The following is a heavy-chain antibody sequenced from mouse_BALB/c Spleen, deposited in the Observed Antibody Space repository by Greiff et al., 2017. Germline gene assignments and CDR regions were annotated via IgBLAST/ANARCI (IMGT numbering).Heavy chain of an antibody. CDR3: AREYRNHGGFAY. CDR1: GFTFSDYY. V-gene: IGHV5-4*02. CDR2: ISDGGSYT. J-gene: IGHJ3*01. D-gene: IGHD2-10*02. Sequence: EVKVVESGGGLVKPGGSLKLSCAASGFTFSDYYMYWVRQTPEKRLEWVATISDGGSYTYYPDSVKGRFTISRDNAKNNLYLQMSSLKSEDTAMYYCAREYRNHGGFAYWGQGTLVTVSA.